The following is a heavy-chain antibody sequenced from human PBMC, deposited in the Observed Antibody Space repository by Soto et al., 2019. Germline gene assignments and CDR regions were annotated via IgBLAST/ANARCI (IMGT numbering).Heavy chain of an antibody. CDR3: ATLWFGESTYYYYYYSMDV. CDR2: ISSSSVAI. J-gene: IGHJ6*02. Sequence: HPGGSLRLSCAASGFTLSDYSMNWVRQAPGKGLEWISYISSSSVAIFYADSVKGRFTISRDNAKNSLYLQMNSLRDDDTAVYYCATLWFGESTYYYYYYSMDVWGQGTTVTVSS. D-gene: IGHD3-10*01. CDR1: GFTLSDYS. V-gene: IGHV3-48*02.